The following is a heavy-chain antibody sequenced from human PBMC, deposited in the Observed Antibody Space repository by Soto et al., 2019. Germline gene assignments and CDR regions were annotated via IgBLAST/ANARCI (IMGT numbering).Heavy chain of an antibody. V-gene: IGHV4-39*01. J-gene: IGHJ4*02. D-gene: IGHD6-13*01. Sequence: PSETLSLTCTVSGGSISSSDYWWGWIRQPPGKGLERIGSIYYSGSTHYIPSLKSRVIMSVDTSKNQFSLRLSSVTAADTAVYYCARQIGRGSWSLDHWGQGTLVTVSS. CDR3: ARQIGRGSWSLDH. CDR2: IYYSGST. CDR1: GGSISSSDYW.